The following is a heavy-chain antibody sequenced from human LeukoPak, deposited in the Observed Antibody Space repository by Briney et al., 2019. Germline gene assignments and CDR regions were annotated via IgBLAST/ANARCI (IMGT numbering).Heavy chain of an antibody. V-gene: IGHV4-59*08. J-gene: IGHJ3*02. CDR3: ARHDPYDTPWGAFDI. D-gene: IGHD3-22*01. CDR1: GGSISSYY. CDR2: IYYSGST. Sequence: SETLSLTCTVSGGSISSYYWSWIRQPPGKGLEWIGYIYYSGSTYYNPSLKSRVTISVDTSKNQFSLKLSSVTAADTAVYYCARHDPYDTPWGAFDIWGQGTMVTVSS.